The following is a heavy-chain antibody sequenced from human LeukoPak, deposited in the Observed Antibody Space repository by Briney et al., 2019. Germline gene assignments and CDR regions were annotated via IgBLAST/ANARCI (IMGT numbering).Heavy chain of an antibody. J-gene: IGHJ5*02. V-gene: IGHV4-59*01. Sequence: SETLSLTCTVSGGSISSYYWSWIRQPPGKGLDWIGYIYYSGSTNYNPSLKSRVTISVDTSKNQFSLKLSSVTAADTAVYYCARDLNYYDSSGYQKYNWFDPWGQGTLVTVSS. D-gene: IGHD3-22*01. CDR2: IYYSGST. CDR3: ARDLNYYDSSGYQKYNWFDP. CDR1: GGSISSYY.